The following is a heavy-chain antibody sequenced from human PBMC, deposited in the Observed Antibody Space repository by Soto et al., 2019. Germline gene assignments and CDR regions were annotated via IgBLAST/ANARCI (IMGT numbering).Heavy chain of an antibody. D-gene: IGHD3-10*01. CDR3: ARGRKKITMVRGVHCFDY. CDR2: IYYSGST. Sequence: QVQLQESGPGLVKPSQTLSLTCTVSGGSISSGGYYWSWIRQHPGKGLEWIGYIYYSGSTYYNPSLTSRVTISVDTSKNQFSLKLSSVTAADTAVYYCARGRKKITMVRGVHCFDYWGQGTLVTVSS. J-gene: IGHJ4*02. CDR1: GGSISSGGYY. V-gene: IGHV4-31*03.